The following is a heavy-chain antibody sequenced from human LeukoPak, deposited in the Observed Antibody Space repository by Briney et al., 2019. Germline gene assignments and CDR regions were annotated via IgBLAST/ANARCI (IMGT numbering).Heavy chain of an antibody. CDR1: GFTFSRYA. Sequence: GGSLSLSCAGSGFTFSRYAMSWVRQAPGKGLEWVSAISGGGGSTYYADSVKGRFTISRDNSNNILYLQMSSLRAEDTAVYYCAKDFGSGWSHNWFDPWGQGTLVTVSS. D-gene: IGHD6-19*01. CDR2: ISGGGGST. V-gene: IGHV3-23*01. CDR3: AKDFGSGWSHNWFDP. J-gene: IGHJ5*02.